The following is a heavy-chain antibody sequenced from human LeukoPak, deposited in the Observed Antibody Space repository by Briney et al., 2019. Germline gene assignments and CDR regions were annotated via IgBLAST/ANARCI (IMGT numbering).Heavy chain of an antibody. V-gene: IGHV3-74*01. CDR2: INTEGSRA. D-gene: IGHD2/OR15-2a*01. CDR3: VREVLVFYHMDV. J-gene: IGHJ6*03. Sequence: GGSLRLSCAASGFTFSSNWMHWVRQAPGKGLMWVSRINTEGSRATYADSVKGRFTISRDNAKNTLFLQMNSLRAEDTAVYYCVREVLVFYHMDVWGIGTTVTVSS. CDR1: GFTFSSNW.